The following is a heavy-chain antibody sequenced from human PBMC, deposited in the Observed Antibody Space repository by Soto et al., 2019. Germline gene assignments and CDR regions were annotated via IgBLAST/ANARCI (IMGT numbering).Heavy chain of an antibody. D-gene: IGHD6-6*01. CDR1: GGSFSGYY. Sequence: SETLSLTCAVYGGSFSGYYWSWIRQPPGKGLEWIGEINHSGSTNYNPSLKSRVTISVDTSKNQFSLKLSSVTAADTAVYYCARGSIAARYWGQGTLVTVSS. CDR3: ARGSIAARY. V-gene: IGHV4-34*01. CDR2: INHSGST. J-gene: IGHJ4*02.